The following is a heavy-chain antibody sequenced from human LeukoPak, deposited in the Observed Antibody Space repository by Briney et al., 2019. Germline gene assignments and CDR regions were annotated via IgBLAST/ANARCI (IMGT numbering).Heavy chain of an antibody. J-gene: IGHJ4*02. CDR2: ISGSGGST. V-gene: IGHV3-23*01. Sequence: LSGGSLRLSCAASGFTFSSYAMSWVRQAPGKGLEWVSAISGSGGSTYYADSVKGRFTISRDNSKNTLYLQMNSLRAEDTAVYYCAKDFSYDSSGYSLAFDYWGQGTLVTVSP. CDR3: AKDFSYDSSGYSLAFDY. CDR1: GFTFSSYA. D-gene: IGHD3-22*01.